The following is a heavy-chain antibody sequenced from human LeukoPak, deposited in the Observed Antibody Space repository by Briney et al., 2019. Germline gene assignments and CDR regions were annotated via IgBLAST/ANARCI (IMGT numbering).Heavy chain of an antibody. V-gene: IGHV3-21*01. CDR2: ISSNNDYI. CDR1: GFTFSSYS. Sequence: GGSLRLSCAASGFTFSSYSMNWVRQAPGKGLEWVSSISSNNDYIYYADSVRGRFTSSRDNAKNSLYLQMSSLRAEDTAVYYCARGGSGTYGLDYWGQGALVTVSS. D-gene: IGHD3-10*01. J-gene: IGHJ4*02. CDR3: ARGGSGTYGLDY.